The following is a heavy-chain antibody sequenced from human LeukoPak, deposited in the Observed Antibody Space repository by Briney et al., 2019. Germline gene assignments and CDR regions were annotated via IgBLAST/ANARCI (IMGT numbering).Heavy chain of an antibody. CDR1: RLTFSSYA. J-gene: IGHJ4*02. Sequence: GGSLRLACAASRLTFSSYAMHWVRQPPGKGLEWVAVIPYDGNNKYYADSVRGRFTISRDNSKNTLYLQMNSLRPEDTAVYYCASSRFDWLPYFEYWGQGTLVTVSS. CDR3: ASSRFDWLPYFEY. CDR2: IPYDGNNK. V-gene: IGHV3-30-3*01. D-gene: IGHD3-9*01.